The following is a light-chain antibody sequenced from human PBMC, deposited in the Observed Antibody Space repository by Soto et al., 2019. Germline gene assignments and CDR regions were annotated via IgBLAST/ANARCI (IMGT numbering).Light chain of an antibody. V-gene: IGKV3-20*01. Sequence: ETAWAQSPGTVSLSGGERASFSCKAIQCVTSNYLAWYQQKPGQATRLLIYGAPSRATGIRDRFSGTGSGTDFTLNLSRLEPEDFAVYYCQQYGSSLAITFGLGNRLE. CDR1: QCVTSNY. CDR2: GAP. J-gene: IGKJ5*01. CDR3: QQYGSSLAIT.